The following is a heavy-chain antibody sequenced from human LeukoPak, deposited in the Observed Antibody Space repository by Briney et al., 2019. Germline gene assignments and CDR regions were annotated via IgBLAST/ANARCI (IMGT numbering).Heavy chain of an antibody. D-gene: IGHD3-10*01. Sequence: ASVKVSCKTSGYTFTGYYLHWVRQAPGQGLEWMGWINPVTGGTKYAQKFYAKITMTRDTSISTAFLEVTSLKSDDTAVYYCARVARSTNYLHFDYWGQGTLVTVSS. V-gene: IGHV1-2*02. CDR1: GYTFTGYY. CDR3: ARVARSTNYLHFDY. CDR2: INPVTGGT. J-gene: IGHJ4*02.